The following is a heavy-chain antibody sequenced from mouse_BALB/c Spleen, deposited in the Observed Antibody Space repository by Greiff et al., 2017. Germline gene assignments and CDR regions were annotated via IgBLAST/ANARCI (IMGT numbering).Heavy chain of an antibody. CDR1: GFTFSSYG. D-gene: IGHD2-10*02. CDR2: ISSGGSYT. J-gene: IGHJ3*01. V-gene: IGHV5-6*01. Sequence: EVKLMESGGDLVKPGGSLKLSCAASGFTFSSYGMSWVRQTPDKRLEWVATISSGGSYTYYPDSVKGRFTISRDNAKNTLYLQMSSLKSEDTAMYYCARQSYGNYFAYWGQGTLVTVSA. CDR3: ARQSYGNYFAY.